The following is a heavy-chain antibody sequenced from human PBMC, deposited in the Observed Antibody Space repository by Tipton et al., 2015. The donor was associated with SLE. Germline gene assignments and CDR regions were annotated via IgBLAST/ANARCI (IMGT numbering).Heavy chain of an antibody. J-gene: IGHJ3*02. CDR2: VYHFGTT. Sequence: TLSLTCTVSGGSISSHYWSWIRQPPGKGLEFIGGVYHFGTTYYNPSLKSRVTISVDTSKNQFSLKLNSVTAADTAVYYCARVQSGPWDAFDIWGQGTVVTVSS. CDR3: ARVQSGPWDAFDI. V-gene: IGHV4-59*08. D-gene: IGHD3-10*01. CDR1: GGSISSHY.